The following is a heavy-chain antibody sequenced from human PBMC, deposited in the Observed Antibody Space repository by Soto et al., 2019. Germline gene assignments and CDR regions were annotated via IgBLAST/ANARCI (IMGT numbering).Heavy chain of an antibody. D-gene: IGHD3-3*02. CDR1: GGSVTSANYY. CDR2: VYNSGTT. V-gene: IGHV4-61*01. J-gene: IGHJ4*02. CDR3: ARGLAF. Sequence: SDTLSLTCTVSGGSVTSANYYWSWIRQPPGKGLEWIGLVYNSGTTNYNPSLKSRVTISLDKSKSQFSLKLTSVTAADTAVYYCARGLAFWGQGILVTVSS.